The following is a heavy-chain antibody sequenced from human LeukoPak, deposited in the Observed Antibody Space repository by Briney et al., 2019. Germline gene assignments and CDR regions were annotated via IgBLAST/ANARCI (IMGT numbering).Heavy chain of an antibody. CDR1: GFTVINNY. Sequence: GGSLRLSCAASGFTVINNYMTWVRQAPGKGLEWVSIIYSGGSTYYADSVEGRFTISRDNSKNTPYLQMNSLRAEDTAVYYCAKDLSIAARPPYGYWGQGTLVTVSS. J-gene: IGHJ4*02. CDR3: AKDLSIAARPPYGY. CDR2: IYSGGST. V-gene: IGHV3-53*01. D-gene: IGHD6-6*01.